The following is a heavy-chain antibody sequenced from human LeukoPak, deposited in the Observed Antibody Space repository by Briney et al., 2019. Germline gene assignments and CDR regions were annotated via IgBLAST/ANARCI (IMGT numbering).Heavy chain of an antibody. D-gene: IGHD6-6*01. CDR1: GFTFSSYA. CDR3: AREPLAGIAARLSFSILYYYYYYMDV. V-gene: IGHV3-30*04. J-gene: IGHJ6*03. CDR2: ISYDGSNK. Sequence: PGGSLRLSCAASGFTFSSYAMHWVRQAPGKGLEWVAVISYDGSNKYYADSVKGRFTISRDNSKNTLYLQMNSLRAEDTAVYYCAREPLAGIAARLSFSILYYYYYYMDVWGKGTTVTVSS.